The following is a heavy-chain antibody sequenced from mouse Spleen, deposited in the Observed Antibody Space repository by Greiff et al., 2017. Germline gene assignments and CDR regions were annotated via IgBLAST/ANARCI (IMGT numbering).Heavy chain of an antibody. Sequence: EVMLVESGEGLVKPGGSLKLSCAASGFTFSNYAMSWVRQTPEKRLEWVAYISSGGDYIYYADTVKGRFTISRDNARNTLYLQMSSLKSEDTAMYYCTREGTGDFDYWGQGTTLTVSS. V-gene: IGHV5-9-1*02. CDR1: GFTFSNYA. CDR2: ISSGGDYI. CDR3: TREGTGDFDY. J-gene: IGHJ2*01. D-gene: IGHD4-1*01.